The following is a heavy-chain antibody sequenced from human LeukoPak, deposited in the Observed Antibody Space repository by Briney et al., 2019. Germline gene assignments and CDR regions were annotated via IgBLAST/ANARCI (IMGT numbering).Heavy chain of an antibody. CDR3: AKGGSYGYYMDV. CDR2: ISWDGGST. D-gene: IGHD1-26*01. Sequence: GGSLRLSCAASGFTFGDYAMHWVRQAPGKGLEWVSLISWDGGSTYYADSVKGRFTISRDNSKNSLYLQMNSLRAEDTALYYCAKGGSYGYYMDVWGKGTTVTVSS. J-gene: IGHJ6*03. V-gene: IGHV3-43D*03. CDR1: GFTFGDYA.